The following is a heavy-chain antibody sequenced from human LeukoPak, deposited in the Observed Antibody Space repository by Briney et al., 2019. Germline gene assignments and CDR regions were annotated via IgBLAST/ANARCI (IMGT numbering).Heavy chain of an antibody. V-gene: IGHV4-59*08. CDR2: IYYSGST. CDR1: GGSISSYY. Sequence: PSETLSLTCTVSGGSISSYYWSWIRQPPGKGLEWIGYIYYSGSTNYSPSLKSRVTISVDTSKNQFSLKLSSVTAADTAVYYCARVHTTGRYSPADFDYWGQGTLVTVSS. J-gene: IGHJ4*02. D-gene: IGHD5-18*01. CDR3: ARVHTTGRYSPADFDY.